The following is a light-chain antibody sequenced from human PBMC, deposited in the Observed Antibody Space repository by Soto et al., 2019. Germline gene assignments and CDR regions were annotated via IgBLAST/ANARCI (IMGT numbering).Light chain of an antibody. J-gene: IGKJ4*01. CDR3: QQSYSTPLS. Sequence: DIPMTQSPSSLSASVGDRVTITCRASQSITHYLNWYQQKPGKAPKLLIYDASSLQSGVPSRFSGGGSGTAFTLTISSLQPEDFATYYCQQSYSTPLSFGGGTKVEIK. V-gene: IGKV1-39*01. CDR2: DAS. CDR1: QSITHY.